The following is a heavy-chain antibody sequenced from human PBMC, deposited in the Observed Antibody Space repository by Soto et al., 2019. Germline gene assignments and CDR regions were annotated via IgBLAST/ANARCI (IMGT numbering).Heavy chain of an antibody. CDR1: GDSFSGYY. J-gene: IGHJ6*02. D-gene: IGHD4-4*01. V-gene: IGHV4-34*01. Sequence: SDTLSLTCAFYGDSFSGYYCSWIRQPPGKGLEWIGEINHSGSTNYNPSLKSLVTISVDTSKNQFSLKLSSVTAADTAVYDCARGLTAVTFYYGMDVWGQGTTVT. CDR2: INHSGST. CDR3: ARGLTAVTFYYGMDV.